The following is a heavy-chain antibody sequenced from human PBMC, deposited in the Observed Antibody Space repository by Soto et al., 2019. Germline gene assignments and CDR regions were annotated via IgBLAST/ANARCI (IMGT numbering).Heavy chain of an antibody. V-gene: IGHV3-74*01. D-gene: IGHD3-16*01. J-gene: IGHJ4*02. Sequence: GGSLRLSCAASGFTFSSYWMHWVRQAPGKGLVWVSRINSDGSSTSYADSVKGRFTISRDNAKNTLYLQMNSLRAEDTAVYYCARGNDLYDYIWGSFHWGQGTLVTVSS. CDR3: ARGNDLYDYIWGSFH. CDR1: GFTFSSYW. CDR2: INSDGSST.